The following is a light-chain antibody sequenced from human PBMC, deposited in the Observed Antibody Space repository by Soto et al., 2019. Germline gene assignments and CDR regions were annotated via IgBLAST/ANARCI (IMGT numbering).Light chain of an antibody. CDR1: SSDVGAYTS. CDR2: EVS. V-gene: IGLV2-14*01. Sequence: QSALTQPASVSGSPGQSITISCTGTSSDVGAYTSVSWYQQHPGKAPKLIIYEVSNRPPGISTRFSGSKSASTASLTISGLQAEDEAHYYCSSYTSDNRDYVFAT. CDR3: SSYTSDNRDYV. J-gene: IGLJ1*01.